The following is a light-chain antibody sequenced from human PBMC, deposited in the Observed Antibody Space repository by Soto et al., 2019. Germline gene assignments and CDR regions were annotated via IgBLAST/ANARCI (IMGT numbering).Light chain of an antibody. J-gene: IGKJ1*01. CDR2: GES. CDR1: QSISDT. V-gene: IGKV3-15*01. Sequence: ELVMTQSPATLSLSPGGSATLSCRASQSISDTLAWYQQKTGQAPRLLIHGESTRATGLPARFSGSGSGTDLNLTISRLQSEDFAVYYCQKYNNWPWTCGQGTKVDIK. CDR3: QKYNNWPWT.